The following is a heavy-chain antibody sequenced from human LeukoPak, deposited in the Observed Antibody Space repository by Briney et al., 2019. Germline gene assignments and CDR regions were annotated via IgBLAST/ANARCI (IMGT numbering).Heavy chain of an antibody. J-gene: IGHJ4*02. D-gene: IGHD3-3*01. CDR2: IYHSGST. Sequence: SETLSLTCTVSGYSISSGYYWGWIRQPPGKGLEWIGSIYHSGSTYYNPSLKNRVTISVDTSKNQFSLKLSSVTAADTAVYYCARAPLYYDFWSGPPALFDYWGQGTLVTVSS. CDR1: GYSISSGYY. V-gene: IGHV4-38-2*02. CDR3: ARAPLYYDFWSGPPALFDY.